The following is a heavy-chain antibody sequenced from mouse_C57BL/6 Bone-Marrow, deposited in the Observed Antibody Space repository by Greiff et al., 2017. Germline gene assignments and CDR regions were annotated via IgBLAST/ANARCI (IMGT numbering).Heavy chain of an antibody. V-gene: IGHV1-64*01. CDR3: ARSSYYGSSYGCAY. J-gene: IGHJ3*01. D-gene: IGHD1-1*01. CDR2: IHPNSGST. Sequence: QVQLQQPGAELVKPGASVKLSCKASGYTFTSYWMHWVKQRPGQGLEWIGMIHPNSGSTNYNEKFKSKATLTVDKSSSTAYMQLSSLTSEDSAVDYCARSSYYGSSYGCAYWGQGTLVTVSA. CDR1: GYTFTSYW.